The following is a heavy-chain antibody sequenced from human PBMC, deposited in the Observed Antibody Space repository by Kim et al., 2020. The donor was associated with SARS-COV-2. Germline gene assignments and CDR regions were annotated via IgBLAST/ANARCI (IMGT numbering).Heavy chain of an antibody. Sequence: SQTLSLTCAISGDSVSSNSAAWHWIRQSPSRGLEWLGRTYYRSKWYNDYAVSVKSRITINPDTSKNQFSLQLNSVTPEDTAVYYCARWVIAVAADLFDYWGQGTLVTVSS. CDR3: ARWVIAVAADLFDY. J-gene: IGHJ4*02. V-gene: IGHV6-1*01. CDR2: TYYRSKWYN. D-gene: IGHD6-19*01. CDR1: GDSVSSNSAA.